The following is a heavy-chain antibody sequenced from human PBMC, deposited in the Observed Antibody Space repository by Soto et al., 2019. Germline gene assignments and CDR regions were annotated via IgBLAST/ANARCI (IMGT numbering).Heavy chain of an antibody. V-gene: IGHV3-64*02. CDR2: ISSNGGST. CDR3: ARGPGTVTMYFDY. D-gene: IGHD4-17*01. CDR1: GFTFSSYA. J-gene: IGHJ4*02. Sequence: LRLSCAASGFTFSSYAMHWVRQAPGKGLEYVSAISSNGGSTYYADSVKGRFTISRDNSKNTLYLQMGSLRAEDMAVYYCARGPGTVTMYFDYWGQGTLVTVSS.